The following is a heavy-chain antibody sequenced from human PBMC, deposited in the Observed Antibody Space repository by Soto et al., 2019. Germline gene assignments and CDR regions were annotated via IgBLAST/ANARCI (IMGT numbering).Heavy chain of an antibody. CDR1: GFTFSSYA. Sequence: EVQLLKSGGGLVQPGGPLRLSCAASGFTFSSYAMSWVRQAPGKGLEWVSAISGSGGSTYYADSVKGRFTISRDNSKNTLYLQMNSLRAEDTAVYYCAKAWGVGYGEGYWGQGTLVTVSS. CDR2: ISGSGGST. CDR3: AKAWGVGYGEGY. J-gene: IGHJ4*02. V-gene: IGHV3-23*01. D-gene: IGHD3-10*01.